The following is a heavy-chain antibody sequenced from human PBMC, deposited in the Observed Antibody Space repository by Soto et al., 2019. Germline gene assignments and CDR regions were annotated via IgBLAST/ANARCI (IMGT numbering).Heavy chain of an antibody. CDR2: ISTSGTST. Sequence: GGSLRLSCVASGFTFSSYAMSWVRQAPGKGLEWVSAISTSGTSTYYGDSVKGRFTVSRDNPKNTLYLEMNSLRVDDTAVYYCAIHRRQVSGSVFDDWGQGTLVTVSS. J-gene: IGHJ4*02. CDR1: GFTFSSYA. V-gene: IGHV3-23*01. CDR3: AIHRRQVSGSVFDD. D-gene: IGHD6-19*01.